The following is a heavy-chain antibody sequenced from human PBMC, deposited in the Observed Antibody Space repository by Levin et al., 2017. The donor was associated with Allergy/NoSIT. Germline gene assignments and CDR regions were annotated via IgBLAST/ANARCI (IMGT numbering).Heavy chain of an antibody. Sequence: SLKISCAASGFTFDDYAMHWVRQAPGKGLEWVSGISWNSGSIGYADSVKGRFTISRDNAKNSLYLQMNSLRAEDTALYYCAKDLTTVGYYGMDVWGQGTTVTVSS. CDR1: GFTFDDYA. V-gene: IGHV3-9*01. J-gene: IGHJ6*02. CDR2: ISWNSGSI. D-gene: IGHD4-23*01. CDR3: AKDLTTVGYYGMDV.